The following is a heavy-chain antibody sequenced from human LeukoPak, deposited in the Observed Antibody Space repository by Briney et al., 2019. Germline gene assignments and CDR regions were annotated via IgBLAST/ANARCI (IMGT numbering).Heavy chain of an antibody. J-gene: IGHJ4*02. CDR3: AKDTAYDSSGLFDY. CDR2: INWNSGSV. Sequence: AGGSLRLSCAASGFTFDDYAMHWVGQAPGKGLEWVSGINWNSGSVDYADSVNSVKGRFTISRDNAKNSLYLQMNSLRAEDTALYYCAKDTAYDSSGLFDYWGQGTLVTVSS. CDR1: GFTFDDYA. D-gene: IGHD3-22*01. V-gene: IGHV3-9*01.